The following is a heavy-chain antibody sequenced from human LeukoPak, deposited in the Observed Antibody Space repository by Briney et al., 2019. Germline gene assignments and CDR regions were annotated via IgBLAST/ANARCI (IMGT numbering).Heavy chain of an antibody. CDR3: AREVAAAGFDY. J-gene: IGHJ4*02. Sequence: PSETLSLTCTVSGGSISSYYWSWIRQPPGQGLEWMGYIYYSGSTNYNPSLTLRVTISVDTSKNQFSLKLSSVTAADTAVYYCAREVAAAGFDYWGQGTLVTVSS. CDR2: IYYSGST. D-gene: IGHD6-13*01. CDR1: GGSISSYY. V-gene: IGHV4-59*01.